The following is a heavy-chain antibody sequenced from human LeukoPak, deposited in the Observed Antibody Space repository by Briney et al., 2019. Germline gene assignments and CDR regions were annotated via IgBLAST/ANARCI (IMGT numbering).Heavy chain of an antibody. CDR2: IDSSGTII. J-gene: IGHJ4*02. D-gene: IGHD3-10*01. V-gene: IGHV3-48*01. CDR3: ARELYSSGKSLDY. Sequence: GGSLSLSCAASGFTFSSYNLNWVRHAPGKGLERVSYIDSSGTIIYYADSVKGRFTISRDNAKNSLYLQMNSLRGEDTAVYYCARELYSSGKSLDYWGQGTLVTVSS. CDR1: GFTFSSYN.